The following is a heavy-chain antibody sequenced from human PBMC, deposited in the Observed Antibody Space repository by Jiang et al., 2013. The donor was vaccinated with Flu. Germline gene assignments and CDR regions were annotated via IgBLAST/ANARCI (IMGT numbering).Heavy chain of an antibody. Sequence: SGSGLVKPSETLSLTCTVSGGSISSSSYYWGWIRQPPGKGLEWIGSIYYSGSTYYNPSLKSRVTISVDTSKNQFSLKLSSVTAADTAVYYCARLEGSGSYGAYYFDYWAREPWXPSPQ. CDR2: IYYSGST. J-gene: IGHJ4*02. CDR1: GGSISSSSYY. CDR3: ARLEGSGSYGAYYFDY. D-gene: IGHD3-10*01. V-gene: IGHV4-39*07.